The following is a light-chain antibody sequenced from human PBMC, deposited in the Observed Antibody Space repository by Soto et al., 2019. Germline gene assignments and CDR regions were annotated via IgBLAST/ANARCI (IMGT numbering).Light chain of an antibody. V-gene: IGKV1-6*01. CDR2: AAS. J-gene: IGKJ1*01. CDR3: LQDYNYPRT. Sequence: AIQMTQSPSSLSASVVDRVTITCRASQGIRNDLGWYQQKPGKAPELLIYAASSLQSGVPSRFSGSGSGTDFTLTISSLQPEDFATYYCLQDYNYPRTFGQGTKVDIK. CDR1: QGIRND.